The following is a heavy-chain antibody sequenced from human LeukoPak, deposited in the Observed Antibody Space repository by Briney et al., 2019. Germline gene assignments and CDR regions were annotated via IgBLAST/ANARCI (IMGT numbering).Heavy chain of an antibody. J-gene: IGHJ4*02. V-gene: IGHV3-48*01. CDR3: VRDNSRGQSLGVIY. D-gene: IGHD3-22*01. CDR2: INADSSTI. Sequence: GGSLRLSCAASGFSFSTHNMNWVRQAPGKGRQWLSYINADSSTIQYADSVRGRFTTSRDNAKNSLYLQMNSLRAEDTAVYYCVRDNSRGQSLGVIYWGQGSLVTVSS. CDR1: GFSFSTHN.